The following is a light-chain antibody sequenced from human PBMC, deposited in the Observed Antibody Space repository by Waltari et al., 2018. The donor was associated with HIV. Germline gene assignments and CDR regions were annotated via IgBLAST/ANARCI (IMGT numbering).Light chain of an antibody. J-gene: IGLJ2*01. Sequence: QSVLTQPPSVSGAPGQTVTISCTGSGSNIGAGYDVHWYQQFPGTAPRLLIDSDNNRPSGVPDRFSGSKSGTSASLAISGLRAEDEADYYCQSYDTSLTGWIFGGGTKLTV. CDR2: SDN. CDR3: QSYDTSLTGWI. V-gene: IGLV1-40*01. CDR1: GSNIGAGYD.